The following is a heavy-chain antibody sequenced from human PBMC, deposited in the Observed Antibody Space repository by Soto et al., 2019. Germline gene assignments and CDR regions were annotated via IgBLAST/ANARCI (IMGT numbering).Heavy chain of an antibody. CDR2: IIPILGIA. CDR1: GGTFSSYT. CDR3: ARDRRADIVVVVAATGAFDI. D-gene: IGHD2-15*01. V-gene: IGHV1-69*08. Sequence: QVQLVQSGAEVKKPGSSVKVSCKASGGTFSSYTISWVRQAPGQGLEWMGRIIPILGIANYAQKFQGRVTITADKSTSTAYMELSSLRSEDTAVYYCARDRRADIVVVVAATGAFDIWGQGTMVTVSS. J-gene: IGHJ3*02.